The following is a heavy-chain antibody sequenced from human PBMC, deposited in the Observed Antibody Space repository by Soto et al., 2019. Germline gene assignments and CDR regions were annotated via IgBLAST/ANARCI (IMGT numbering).Heavy chain of an antibody. CDR3: AGYCSGGSCYGDDYYYGMDV. CDR1: GYSFTSYW. D-gene: IGHD2-15*01. Sequence: EVQLVQSGAEVKKPGESLRISCKGSGYSFTSYWISWVRQMPGKGLEWMGRIDPSDSYTNYSPSFQGHVTISADKSISTAYLQWSSLKASDTAMYYCAGYCSGGSCYGDDYYYGMDVWGQGTTVTVSS. V-gene: IGHV5-10-1*03. CDR2: IDPSDSYT. J-gene: IGHJ6*02.